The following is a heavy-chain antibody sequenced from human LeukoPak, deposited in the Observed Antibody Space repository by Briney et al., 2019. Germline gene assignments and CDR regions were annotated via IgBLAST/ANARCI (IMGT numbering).Heavy chain of an antibody. D-gene: IGHD2-21*01. CDR3: ATSTYSVAAHIDF. J-gene: IGHJ4*02. V-gene: IGHV3-49*04. CDR2: IRSKVYGGTP. Sequence: PGGSLRLSCSCSGFTFGDYAMSWVRQGPGKGLEWFGFIRSKVYGGTPEYAASVKGRFTFSRDDSQSIAYLQMNSLKTEDTALYYCATSTYSVAAHIDFWGQGTPVTVST. CDR1: GFTFGDYA.